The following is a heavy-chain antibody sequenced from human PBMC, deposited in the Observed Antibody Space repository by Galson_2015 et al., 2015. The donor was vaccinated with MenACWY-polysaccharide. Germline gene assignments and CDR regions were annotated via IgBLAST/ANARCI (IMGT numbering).Heavy chain of an antibody. J-gene: IGHJ6*02. CDR3: ARDYAWGGYGAYYYYGMDV. Sequence: VKGRFTISRDNAKNSLYLQMNSLRAEDTAVYYCARDYAWGGYGAYYYYGMDVWGQGTTVTVSS. D-gene: IGHD5-12*01. V-gene: IGHV3-48*03.